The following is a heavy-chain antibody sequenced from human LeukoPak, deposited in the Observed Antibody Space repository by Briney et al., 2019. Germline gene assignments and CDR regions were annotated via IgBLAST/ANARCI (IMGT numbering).Heavy chain of an antibody. D-gene: IGHD3-10*01. J-gene: IGHJ6*03. CDR2: IYYSGST. CDR1: GGSISSGGYY. Sequence: SESLLHGFTVSGGSISSGGYYWSWIRQHPGKGLEWIGYIYYSGSTYYNPSLNSRATISVDTSKNQFSLKLSSVTAADTAVYYCATGRGSMVRGVKPSYMDVWGKGTAHTVSS. CDR3: ATGRGSMVRGVKPSYMDV. V-gene: IGHV4-31*03.